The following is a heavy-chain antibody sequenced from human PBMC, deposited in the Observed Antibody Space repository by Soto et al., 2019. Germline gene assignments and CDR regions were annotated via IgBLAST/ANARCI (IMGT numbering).Heavy chain of an antibody. V-gene: IGHV4-61*01. J-gene: IGHJ6*02. D-gene: IGHD2-2*01. CDR2: IYYSGST. Sequence: SETLSLTCTVSGGSVSSGSYYWSWIRQPPGKGLEWIGYIYYSGSTNYNPSLKSRVTISVDTSKNQFSLKLSSVTAADTAVYYCARGLIVVVPAYGMDVWRQGTTVTVYS. CDR1: GGSVSSGSYY. CDR3: ARGLIVVVPAYGMDV.